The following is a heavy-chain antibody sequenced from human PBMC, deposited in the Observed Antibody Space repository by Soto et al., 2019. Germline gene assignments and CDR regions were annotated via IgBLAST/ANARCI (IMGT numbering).Heavy chain of an antibody. J-gene: IGHJ4*02. CDR3: AREGQLRSPAY. V-gene: IGHV3-33*01. Sequence: VGSLRLSCAASGFTFSSYGMHCVRQAPGKGLEWVAVIWYDGSNKYYADSVKGRFTISRDNSKNTLYLQMNSLRAEDTAVYYCAREGQLRSPAYWGKGTLVTVSS. D-gene: IGHD3-16*01. CDR2: IWYDGSNK. CDR1: GFTFSSYG.